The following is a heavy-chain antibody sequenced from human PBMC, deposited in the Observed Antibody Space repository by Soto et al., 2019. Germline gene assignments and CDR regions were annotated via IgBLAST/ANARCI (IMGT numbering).Heavy chain of an antibody. CDR3: AHSGDLEVLDY. CDR1: GFSLSTSDVG. D-gene: IGHD2-8*02. CDR2: IYWDDDK. Sequence: QITLKESGPTLVKPTQTLTLTCTFSGFSLSTSDVGVGWIRQHPGKALEWLALIYWDDDKRYSPSLKSRLTITKDTSKNHVVLTMTNMDPVDTATYYCAHSGDLEVLDYWGQGTLVTVSS. V-gene: IGHV2-5*02. J-gene: IGHJ4*02.